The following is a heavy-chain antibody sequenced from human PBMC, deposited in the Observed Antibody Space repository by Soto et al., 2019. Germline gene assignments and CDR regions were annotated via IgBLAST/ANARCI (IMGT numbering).Heavy chain of an antibody. D-gene: IGHD2-15*01. CDR1: GGSISSGGYY. V-gene: IGHV4-31*03. CDR2: IYYSGST. CDR3: ARQHCSGGSCYWHWFDP. J-gene: IGHJ5*02. Sequence: QVQLQESGPGLVKPSQTLSLTCTVSGGSISSGGYYWSWIRQHPGKGLEWIGYIYYSGSTYYNPSLKSRVTISVDTSKNQFSLKLSSVTAADTAVYYCARQHCSGGSCYWHWFDPWGQRTLVTVSS.